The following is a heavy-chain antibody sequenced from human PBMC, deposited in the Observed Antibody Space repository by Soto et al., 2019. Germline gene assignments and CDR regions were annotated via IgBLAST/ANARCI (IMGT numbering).Heavy chain of an antibody. D-gene: IGHD3-22*01. J-gene: IGHJ4*02. CDR3: ARVRGYYDSSGYYPPISYFDY. Sequence: SVKVSCKASGGTFSIYAISWVRQAPGQGLEWMGGIIPILGTANYAQKFQGRVTITADESTSTAYMELSSLRSEDTAVYYCARVRGYYDSSGYYPPISYFDYWGQGTLVTVSS. CDR2: IIPILGTA. CDR1: GGTFSIYA. V-gene: IGHV1-69*13.